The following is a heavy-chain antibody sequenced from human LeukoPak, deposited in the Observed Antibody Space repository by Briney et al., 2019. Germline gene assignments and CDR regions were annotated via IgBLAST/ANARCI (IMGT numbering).Heavy chain of an antibody. D-gene: IGHD6-13*01. V-gene: IGHV3-53*01. CDR2: IHSGAGT. J-gene: IGHJ2*01. Sequence: GGSLRLSCAASGFTVSSSSMSWVRQAPGRGLEWVSLIHSGAGTYYADSLKGRFTISRDNPKNTLFLQMNSLRAEDTAVYYCARVPQQHWDFDLWGRGTLVTVSS. CDR1: GFTVSSSS. CDR3: ARVPQQHWDFDL.